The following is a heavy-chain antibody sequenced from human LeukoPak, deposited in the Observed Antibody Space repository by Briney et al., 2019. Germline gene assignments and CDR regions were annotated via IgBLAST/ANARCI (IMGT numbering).Heavy chain of an antibody. J-gene: IGHJ3*02. V-gene: IGHV3-48*01. D-gene: IGHD3-3*01. Sequence: GGSLRLSCAASGFTFSSYSMNWVRQAPGKGLEWVSYISSSSSTIYYADSVKGRFTISRDNAKNSLYLQMNSLRAEDTAVYYCASSDFWSGYTDAFDIWGQGTMVTVSS. CDR1: GFTFSSYS. CDR3: ASSDFWSGYTDAFDI. CDR2: ISSSSSTI.